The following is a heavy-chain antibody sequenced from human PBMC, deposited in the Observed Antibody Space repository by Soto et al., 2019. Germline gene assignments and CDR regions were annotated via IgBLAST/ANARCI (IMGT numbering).Heavy chain of an antibody. CDR1: GGSISSGGYS. Sequence: PSETLSLTCAVSGGSISSGGYSWSWIRQPPGKGLEWIGYIYHSGSTYYNPSLKSRVTISVDRSKNQFSLKLSSVTAADTAVYYCARSLFKRWLQWEFVAFDIWGQGTMXT. CDR2: IYHSGST. V-gene: IGHV4-30-2*01. CDR3: ARSLFKRWLQWEFVAFDI. J-gene: IGHJ3*02. D-gene: IGHD5-12*01.